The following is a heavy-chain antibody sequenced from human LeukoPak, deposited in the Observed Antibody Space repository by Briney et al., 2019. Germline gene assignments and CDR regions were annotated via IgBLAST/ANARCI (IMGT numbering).Heavy chain of an antibody. D-gene: IGHD1-7*01. CDR3: ERDGGTWHYLN. J-gene: IGHJ4*02. CDR2: ISISARSI. Sequence: PGGSLRLSCASSGFTFSNYEMNWVRQAPGKGLEWVSYISISARSIYYPGSVKGRFTISRDDAKNSLFLQMNSLRVEDTAVYYCERDGGTWHYLNWGQGTLVTVSS. CDR1: GFTFSNYE. V-gene: IGHV3-48*03.